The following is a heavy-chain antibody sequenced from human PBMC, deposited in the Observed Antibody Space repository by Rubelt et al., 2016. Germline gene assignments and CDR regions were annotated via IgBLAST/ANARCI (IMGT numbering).Heavy chain of an antibody. D-gene: IGHD2-15*01. CDR3: ARDLGSGRDY. CDR2: IKQDGSEK. V-gene: IGHV3-7*03. J-gene: IGHJ4*02. Sequence: ANIKQDGSEKYYVDPVKGRFTISRDNAKNSLYLQMNSPRAEDTAMYYCARDLGSGRDYWGQGTLVTVS.